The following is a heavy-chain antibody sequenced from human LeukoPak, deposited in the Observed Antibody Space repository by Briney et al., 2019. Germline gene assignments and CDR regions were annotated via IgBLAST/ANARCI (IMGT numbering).Heavy chain of an antibody. J-gene: IGHJ4*02. D-gene: IGHD4-17*01. CDR1: GGSISSYY. Sequence: SETLSLTCTVSGGSISSYYWSWIRQPPGKGLEWIGYIYYSGSTNYNPSLKSRVTISVDTSKNQFSLKLSSVTAADTAVYYCARSSDYRDYDFPYYWGQGTLVTVPS. CDR2: IYYSGST. V-gene: IGHV4-59*01. CDR3: ARSSDYRDYDFPYY.